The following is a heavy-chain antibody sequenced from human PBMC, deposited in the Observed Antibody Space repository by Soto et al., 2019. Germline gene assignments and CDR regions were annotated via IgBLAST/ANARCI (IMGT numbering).Heavy chain of an antibody. J-gene: IGHJ6*02. D-gene: IGHD3-9*01. Sequence: SETLSLTCTVSGGSISSGGYYWSWIRQHPGKGLEWIGYIYYSGSTYYNPSLKSRVTISVDTSKNQFSLKLSSVTAADTAVYYCVRDSTRGYFDYQLDVWAQVTTVTVS. CDR2: IYYSGST. V-gene: IGHV4-31*03. CDR1: GGSISSGGYY. CDR3: VRDSTRGYFDYQLDV.